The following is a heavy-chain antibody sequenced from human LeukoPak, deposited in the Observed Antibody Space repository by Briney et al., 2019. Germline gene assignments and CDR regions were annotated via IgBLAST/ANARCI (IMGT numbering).Heavy chain of an antibody. CDR3: AKGDTAFNWFDP. CDR2: ISYDGSNK. D-gene: IGHD5-18*01. J-gene: IGHJ5*02. Sequence: PGRSLRLSCAASGFTFSSNGMHWVRQAPGKGLEWVAVISYDGSNKYYADSVKGRFTISRDNAKNSLYLQMNSLRAEDMAFYYCAKGDTAFNWFDPWGQGTLVTVSS. V-gene: IGHV3-30*18. CDR1: GFTFSSNG.